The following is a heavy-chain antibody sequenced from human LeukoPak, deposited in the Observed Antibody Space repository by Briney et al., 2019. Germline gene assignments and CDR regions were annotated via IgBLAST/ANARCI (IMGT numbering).Heavy chain of an antibody. J-gene: IGHJ5*02. Sequence: KPSETLSLTCAAYGGSFSGYYWSWIRQPPGKGLEWIGEINHSGSTNYYPSLKNRVTISVDTSKNQFSLKLICVTAADTAAYYCARGVIVVVPAARVHNWFDPWGQGTLVTVSS. CDR2: INHSGST. D-gene: IGHD2-2*01. V-gene: IGHV4-34*01. CDR3: ARGVIVVVPAARVHNWFDP. CDR1: GGSFSGYY.